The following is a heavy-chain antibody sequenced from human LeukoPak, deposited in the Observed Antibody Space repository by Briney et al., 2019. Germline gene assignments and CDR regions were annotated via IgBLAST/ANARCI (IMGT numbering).Heavy chain of an antibody. CDR2: ISWNSGSI. D-gene: IGHD3-9*01. J-gene: IGHJ6*04. CDR1: GFTFNDYA. Sequence: SGGSLRLSCAASGFTFNDYAMHWVRQAPGKGLEWVSGISWNSGSIGYADSVKGRFTISRDNAKNSLYLQMNSLRAGDTAVYYCARGFGDILTGYYGGLVAQQDYGMDVWGKGTTVTVSS. CDR3: ARGFGDILTGYYGGLVAQQDYGMDV. V-gene: IGHV3-9*01.